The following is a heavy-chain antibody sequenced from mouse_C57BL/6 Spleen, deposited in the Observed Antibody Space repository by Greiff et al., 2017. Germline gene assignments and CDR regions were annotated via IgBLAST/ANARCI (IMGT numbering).Heavy chain of an antibody. J-gene: IGHJ3*01. Sequence: VQLQQSDAALVKPGASVKISCKVSGYTFTDHTIHWMKQRPEQGLEWIGYIYPRDGSTKYNEKFQGKATLTADKSSSTAYMQLNSLTSEDSAVYFCARGKRYPAGFAYWGQGTLVTVSA. CDR3: ARGKRYPAGFAY. D-gene: IGHD2-14*01. V-gene: IGHV1-78*01. CDR1: GYTFTDHT. CDR2: IYPRDGST.